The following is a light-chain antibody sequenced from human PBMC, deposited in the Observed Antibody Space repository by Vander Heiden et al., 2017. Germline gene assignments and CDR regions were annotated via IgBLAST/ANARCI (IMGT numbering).Light chain of an antibody. CDR3: CSYAVSSTWV. CDR2: EVS. Sequence: QSALTQSASVSGSPGQSITIPCTGTSSDVGSYNLFSWYHHDPGKAPHLMIYEVSKRPSGVSNRFSGSKSGNTGSLTISGLQAEDEADYYCCSYAVSSTWVFGGGTKLTVL. J-gene: IGLJ3*02. V-gene: IGLV2-23*02. CDR1: SSDVGSYNL.